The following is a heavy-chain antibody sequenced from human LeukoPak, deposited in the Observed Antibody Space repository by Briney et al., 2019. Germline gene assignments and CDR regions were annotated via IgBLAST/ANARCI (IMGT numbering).Heavy chain of an antibody. CDR1: GFPVSNNY. Sequence: GGSLSLSCAASGFPVSNNYMSWVRQAPGKGLEWVSVIYSDGGTFYSDSVEGRFTISRDYSRNTLYLQMNSLRADDTAVYYCARDSSGPAFWGQGILVTVSS. CDR3: ARDSSGPAF. J-gene: IGHJ4*02. D-gene: IGHD6-19*01. CDR2: IYSDGGT. V-gene: IGHV3-53*01.